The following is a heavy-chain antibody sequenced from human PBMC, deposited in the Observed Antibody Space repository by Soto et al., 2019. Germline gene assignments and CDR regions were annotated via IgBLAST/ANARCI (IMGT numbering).Heavy chain of an antibody. D-gene: IGHD2-2*01. CDR3: ARSLSPYYYYYGRDV. CDR1: GFTFSSYA. CDR2: ISYDGSNK. J-gene: IGHJ6*02. V-gene: IGHV3-30-3*01. Sequence: QVQLVESGGGVVQPGRSLRLSCAASGFTFSSYAMHWVRQAPGKGLEWVAVISYDGSNKYYEDSVKGRFTISRDNSKNTRYLQMNSLRAEETAVHYCARSLSPYYYYYGRDVWGQGTTVTVSS.